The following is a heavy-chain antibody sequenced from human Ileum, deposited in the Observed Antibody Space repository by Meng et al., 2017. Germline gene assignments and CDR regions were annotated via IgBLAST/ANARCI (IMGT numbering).Heavy chain of an antibody. V-gene: IGHV1-46*01. Sequence: QLVQSGADGKKPGASAKPSCKASGYIFTTYHMHWVRQAPGQGPEWIGIIKSRGDITIYAQNFQGRVTMTRDTSTSTVYMELSSLRSEDTATYYCAREYDNSYNFDYWGQGTLVTVSS. CDR2: IKSRGDIT. J-gene: IGHJ4*02. CDR3: AREYDNSYNFDY. CDR1: GYIFTTYH. D-gene: IGHD5-24*01.